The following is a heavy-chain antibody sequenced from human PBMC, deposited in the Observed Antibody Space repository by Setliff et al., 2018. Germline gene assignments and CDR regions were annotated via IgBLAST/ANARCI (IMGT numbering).Heavy chain of an antibody. CDR1: GDSINDYY. CDR3: ARGGVTAVWDLTD. J-gene: IGHJ4*02. CDR2: VFFTGDT. V-gene: IGHV4-59*01. Sequence: NPSETLSLTCTVSGDSINDYYWSWIRQPPGKGLEWIGYVFFTGDTDYNPSLGSRVTISLDRSKTQFSLKLSSVTAADTAVYYCARGGVTAVWDLTDWGQGTLVTVSS. D-gene: IGHD2-21*02.